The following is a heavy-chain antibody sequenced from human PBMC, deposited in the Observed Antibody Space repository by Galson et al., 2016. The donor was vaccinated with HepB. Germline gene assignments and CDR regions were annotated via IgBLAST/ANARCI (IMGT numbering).Heavy chain of an antibody. CDR3: AKGRRSGCSSTSCYPFDY. D-gene: IGHD2-2*01. Sequence: SLRLSCAASGFTFSSYWMHWVRQAPGKGLGWVSRINSDGSSTSYADSVKGRFTISRDKSSNTLYLQMNTLIAEDTAVYYCAKGRRSGCSSTSCYPFDYWGQGTLVTVSS. CDR1: GFTFSSYW. CDR2: INSDGSST. V-gene: IGHV3-74*01. J-gene: IGHJ4*02.